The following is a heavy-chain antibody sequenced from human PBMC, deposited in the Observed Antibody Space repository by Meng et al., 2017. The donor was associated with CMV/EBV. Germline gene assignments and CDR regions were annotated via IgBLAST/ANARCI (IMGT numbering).Heavy chain of an antibody. CDR1: GFTFSSYG. D-gene: IGHD3-3*01. CDR3: AKDMKYYDFWSGYPDAFDI. CDR2: IRYDGSNK. Sequence: GGSLSPSCAASGFTFSSYGMHWFRQAPGKGLEWVAFIRYDGSNKYYADSVKGRFTISRDNSKNTLYLQMNSLRAEDTAVYYCAKDMKYYDFWSGYPDAFDIWGQGTMVTVSS. V-gene: IGHV3-30*02. J-gene: IGHJ3*02.